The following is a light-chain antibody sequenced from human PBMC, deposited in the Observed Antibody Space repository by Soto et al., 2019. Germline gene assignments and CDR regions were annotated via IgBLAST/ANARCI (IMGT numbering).Light chain of an antibody. J-gene: IGLJ3*02. CDR1: SSDVGGYNF. Sequence: QSALTQPASVSGPPGKSITISCPGTSSDVGGYNFVSWYQHHPGKAPKLIIYQVSNRPSGASNRFSGSKSGNTASLTISGLQAEDEADYHCSSYRGTTTLVVFGGGTKLTVL. CDR2: QVS. V-gene: IGLV2-14*01. CDR3: SSYRGTTTLVV.